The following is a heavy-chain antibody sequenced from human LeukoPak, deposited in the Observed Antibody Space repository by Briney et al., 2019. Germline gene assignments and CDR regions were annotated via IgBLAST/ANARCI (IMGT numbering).Heavy chain of an antibody. D-gene: IGHD3-22*01. CDR2: ISAYNGNT. J-gene: IGHJ2*01. CDR3: ARGYYDSSVLGYFDL. CDR1: GYTFTRHG. V-gene: IGHV1-18*01. Sequence: ASVKVSCKASGYTFTRHGINWVRQAPGQGLEWMGWISAYNGNTNYAQKLQDRVTMTTDTSTSTAYMELRSLRSDDTAVYYCARGYYDSSVLGYFDLWGRGTLVTVSS.